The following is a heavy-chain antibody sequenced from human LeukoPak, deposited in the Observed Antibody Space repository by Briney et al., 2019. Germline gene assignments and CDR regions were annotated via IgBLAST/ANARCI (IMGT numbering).Heavy chain of an antibody. D-gene: IGHD5-12*01. V-gene: IGHV4-59*01. J-gene: IGHJ4*02. Sequence: PSETLSLTCTVSGGSISSFYWSWIRQPPGKGLEWIGYVSNSGSTNYNPSLTSRVTMSVGTSKNQFSLKLSSVTAADTAVYYCARRYSGYTFDYWGQGTLVTVSS. CDR3: ARRYSGYTFDY. CDR1: GGSISSFY. CDR2: VSNSGST.